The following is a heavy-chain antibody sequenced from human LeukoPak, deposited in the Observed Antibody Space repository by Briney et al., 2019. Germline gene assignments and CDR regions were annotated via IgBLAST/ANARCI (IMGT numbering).Heavy chain of an antibody. Sequence: PGGSLRLSCVASGFIVSSNYMSWVRQAPGKGLEWVSIIYSGSSTYYADSVKGRFTISRDNSKNTVFLQMNSLRVEDTAVYYCARGPTRGYGDYWGQGTLVTVSP. CDR1: GFIVSSNY. J-gene: IGHJ4*02. CDR3: ARGPTRGYGDY. D-gene: IGHD5-18*01. CDR2: IYSGSST. V-gene: IGHV3-53*01.